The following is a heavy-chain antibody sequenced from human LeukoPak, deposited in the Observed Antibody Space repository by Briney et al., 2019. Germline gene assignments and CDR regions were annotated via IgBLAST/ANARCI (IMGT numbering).Heavy chain of an antibody. D-gene: IGHD6-19*01. CDR1: GGSISTFY. CDR2: VDYVGST. Sequence: PSETLSLTCTVSGGSISTFYWSWIRQPPGKGLEWIGYVDYVGSTNYSHSLKSRVTISVDRSKNQFSLKLTSVTAADTAVYYCARHASDGSGWMYYFDYWGQGTLVTVSS. J-gene: IGHJ4*02. CDR3: ARHASDGSGWMYYFDY. V-gene: IGHV4-59*08.